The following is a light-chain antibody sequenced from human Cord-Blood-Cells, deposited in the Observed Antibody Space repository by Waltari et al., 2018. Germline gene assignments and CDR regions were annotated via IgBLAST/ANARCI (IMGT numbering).Light chain of an antibody. CDR3: QAWDSSTAV. CDR1: KLGDKY. V-gene: IGLV3-1*01. CDR2: QDS. Sequence: SYELTQPPSVSVSPGQTASITCSAAKLGDKYACWYQQKPGQSPVLVIYQDSKRPSGIPERFSGSNSGNTATLTISGTQAMDEADYYCQAWDSSTAVFGGGTKLTVL. J-gene: IGLJ2*01.